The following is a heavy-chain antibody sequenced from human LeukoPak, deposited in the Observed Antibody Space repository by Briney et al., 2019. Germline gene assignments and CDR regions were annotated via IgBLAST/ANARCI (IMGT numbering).Heavy chain of an antibody. J-gene: IGHJ4*02. CDR1: GFTVSSNY. Sequence: PGGSLRLSCGSSGFTVSSNYMSWVRQAPRKGLAWVSVLYSGGNTYYADSVKGRFTISRDNSKNMLFLQMNSLRAEDTAVYYCARVGRGDTYGYVDYWGQVTLVTVSS. D-gene: IGHD5-18*01. CDR2: LYSGGNT. V-gene: IGHV3-66*01. CDR3: ARVGRGDTYGYVDY.